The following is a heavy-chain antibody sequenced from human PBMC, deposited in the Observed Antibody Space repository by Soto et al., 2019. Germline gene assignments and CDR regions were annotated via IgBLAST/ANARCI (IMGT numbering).Heavy chain of an antibody. CDR2: VTPGGRS. CDR1: GGSFNSYF. CDR3: TTSGRSWPDSFDI. D-gene: IGHD6-13*01. J-gene: IGHJ3*02. Sequence: QVQLQQWGAGLLKPSETLSLTCAVYGGSFNSYFWNWVRQPPGKGLEWIGEVTPGGRSNYNPSLKSLVTRSKDTSKNQFSLEVNSVTAADTAVYYCTTSGRSWPDSFDIWGQGAMVTVSS. V-gene: IGHV4-34*01.